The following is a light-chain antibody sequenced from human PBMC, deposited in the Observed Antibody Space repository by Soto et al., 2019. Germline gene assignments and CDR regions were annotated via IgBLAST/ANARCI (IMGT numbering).Light chain of an antibody. V-gene: IGKV3-20*01. CDR2: GTV. Sequence: EIVWTQSPCTLYLSPGERATLSCRASQSISSSSLGWYQQKPGQAPTLGIYGTVNRATGFPDRFSGSGSWTEFTLNLSRLEPEDFAVYFCQRYGTAPLTFGGGTKVEIK. J-gene: IGKJ4*01. CDR1: QSISSSS. CDR3: QRYGTAPLT.